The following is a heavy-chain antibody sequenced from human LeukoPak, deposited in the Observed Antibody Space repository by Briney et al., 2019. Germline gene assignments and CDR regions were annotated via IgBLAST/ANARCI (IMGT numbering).Heavy chain of an antibody. CDR1: GYTFTRYW. CDR3: VRTSGWYSSWFDP. V-gene: IGHV5-51*01. D-gene: IGHD6-19*01. CDR2: IYPGDSDT. J-gene: IGHJ5*02. Sequence: GEPLKISCKGSGYTFTRYWIGWVRQMPGKGLEWMAIIYPGDSDTRYSPSFQGQVTISVDKSLTTAYMQWSSLKASDTAIYYCVRTSGWYSSWFDPWGQGTLVTVSS.